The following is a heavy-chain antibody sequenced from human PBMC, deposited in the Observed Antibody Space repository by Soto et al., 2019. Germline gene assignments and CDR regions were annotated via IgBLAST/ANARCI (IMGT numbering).Heavy chain of an antibody. CDR1: GFTITYYG. V-gene: IGHV3-33*01. CDR3: ARNFAPQGQYNFDY. J-gene: IGHJ4*02. CDR2: LSSDGISE. Sequence: QVQLVESGGGVVQPGGSLRLSCAASGFTITYYGMHWVRQAPGKGLEWVAALSSDGISEYYADSVKGRFSVSRDNIKNSMFLQISSLKGKDTAVYFCARNFAPQGQYNFDYWGQGTLVTVSS. D-gene: IGHD5-18*01.